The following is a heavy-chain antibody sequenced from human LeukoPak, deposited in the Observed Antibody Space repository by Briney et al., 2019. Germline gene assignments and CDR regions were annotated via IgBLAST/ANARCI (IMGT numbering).Heavy chain of an antibody. D-gene: IGHD3-10*01. J-gene: IGHJ4*02. CDR3: AKGRYYGSGSYSGYFDY. CDR2: ISGSGGST. V-gene: IGHV3-23*01. CDR1: GFTFSSYA. Sequence: GGSLRLSCAASGFTFSSYAMSWVRQAPGKGLEWVSAISGSGGSTYYADSVKGRFTISRDDSKNTLYLQMNSLRAEDTAVYYCAKGRYYGSGSYSGYFDYWGQETLVTVSS.